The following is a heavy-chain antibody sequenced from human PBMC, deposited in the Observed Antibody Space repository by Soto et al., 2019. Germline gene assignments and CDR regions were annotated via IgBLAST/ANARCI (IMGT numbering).Heavy chain of an antibody. CDR1: GGSISSSSYY. CDR2: IYYSGST. D-gene: IGHD6-13*01. Sequence: SETLSLTCTVSGGSISSSSYYWGWIRQPPGKGLEWIGSIYYSGSTYYNPSLKSRVTISVDTSKNQFSLKLSSVTAADTAVYYCARHLSPSRYSSSWFPYYYYGMDVWGQGTTVTV. CDR3: ARHLSPSRYSSSWFPYYYYGMDV. J-gene: IGHJ6*02. V-gene: IGHV4-39*01.